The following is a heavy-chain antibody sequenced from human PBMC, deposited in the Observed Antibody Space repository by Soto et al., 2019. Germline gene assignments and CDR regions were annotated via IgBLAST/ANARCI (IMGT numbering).Heavy chain of an antibody. Sequence: GGSMKLSCAACGLSFKSYGMTWARQTQGKGLEWVANIKQDGSEKYYVDSVKGRFTISRDNAKNSLYLQMNSLRAEDTAVYYCASDLAQRDYWGQGTL. CDR2: IKQDGSEK. CDR3: ASDLAQRDY. CDR1: GLSFKSYG. J-gene: IGHJ4*02. V-gene: IGHV3-7*03.